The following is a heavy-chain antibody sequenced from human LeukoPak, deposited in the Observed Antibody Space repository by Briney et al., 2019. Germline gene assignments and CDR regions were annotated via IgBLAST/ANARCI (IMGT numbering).Heavy chain of an antibody. J-gene: IGHJ6*04. D-gene: IGHD3-10*02. CDR2: ISSSGSTI. Sequence: GGSLRLSCAASGFTFSSCEMNWVRQAPGKGLEWDSYISSSGSTIYYAASVKGRFTISRDNAKNSLYLQMNSLRAEDTAVYYCAELGITMIGGVWGKGTTVTISS. CDR1: GFTFSSCE. CDR3: AELGITMIGGV. V-gene: IGHV3-48*03.